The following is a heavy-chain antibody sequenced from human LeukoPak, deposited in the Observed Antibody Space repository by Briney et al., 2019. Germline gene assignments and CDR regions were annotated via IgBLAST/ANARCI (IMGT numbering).Heavy chain of an antibody. D-gene: IGHD6-19*01. CDR1: CGSISSSSYY. J-gene: IGHJ6*03. Sequence: SETLSLTCTVSCGSISSSSYYWGWIRQPPGKGLEWIGNIYYSGSTYYNPSLKSRVTISVDTSKNQFSLKLSSVTAADTAVYYCARVSGWYFGFYYYYMDVWGKGTTVTVSS. CDR2: IYYSGST. CDR3: ARVSGWYFGFYYYYMDV. V-gene: IGHV4-39*07.